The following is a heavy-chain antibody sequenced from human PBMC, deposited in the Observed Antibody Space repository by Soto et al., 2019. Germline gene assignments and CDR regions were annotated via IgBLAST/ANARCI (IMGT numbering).Heavy chain of an antibody. CDR1: GYSFTIHY. D-gene: IGHD2-21*02. V-gene: IGHV1-46*01. CDR2: IYPGGVNI. J-gene: IGHJ5*02. Sequence: ASVKVSCKAIGYSFTIHYMHWVRQAPGQGLEWMGTIYPGGVNIGYAQKFKGRVTMTKDTSTSTVYMELNSLTSEDTAVYYCGKFYGGDSAHTYTLDPWGQGTLVTVSS. CDR3: GKFYGGDSAHTYTLDP.